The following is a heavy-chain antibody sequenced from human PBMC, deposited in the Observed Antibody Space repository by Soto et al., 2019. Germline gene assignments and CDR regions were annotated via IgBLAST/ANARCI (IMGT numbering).Heavy chain of an antibody. CDR3: ARESQFAIAVALPYYYYYGMDV. Sequence: EVQLVESGGGLVQPGGSLRLSCAASGFTFSSYWMSWVRQAPGKGLEWVANIKQDGSEKYYVDSVKGRFTISRDNAKNSLYLQMNSLRAEDTAVYYCARESQFAIAVALPYYYYYGMDVWGQGTTVTVSS. V-gene: IGHV3-7*05. CDR2: IKQDGSEK. J-gene: IGHJ6*02. D-gene: IGHD6-19*01. CDR1: GFTFSSYW.